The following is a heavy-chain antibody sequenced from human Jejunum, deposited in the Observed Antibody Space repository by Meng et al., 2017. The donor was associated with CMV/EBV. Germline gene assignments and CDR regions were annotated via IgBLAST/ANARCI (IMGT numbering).Heavy chain of an antibody. J-gene: IGHJ4*02. Sequence: QMQLVEPGGDLVKPGGSLRLSCAASGFTFSDHYMNWIRQAPGKGLEWLSYISGSSHDTNYAGSVKGRFTISRDNAKNSLYLQINSLRVEDTAIYYCVRTAREAADWGQGTLVTVSS. V-gene: IGHV3-11*05. CDR3: VRTAREAAD. CDR1: GFTFSDHY. D-gene: IGHD2-15*01. CDR2: ISGSSHDT.